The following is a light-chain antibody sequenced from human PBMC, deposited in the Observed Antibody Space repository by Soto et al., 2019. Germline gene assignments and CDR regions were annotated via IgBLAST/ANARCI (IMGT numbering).Light chain of an antibody. CDR3: QQYGSSPWT. V-gene: IGKV3-20*01. Sequence: EIVLTQSPGTLSLSPGERATLSCRASQSVSSSYLAWYQHKPGQAPRLLLYGASRRATGIPDRFSGSGSGTDFTLTLSRLEPEDFAVYYCQQYGSSPWTFGQGTKVEIK. CDR2: GAS. J-gene: IGKJ1*01. CDR1: QSVSSSY.